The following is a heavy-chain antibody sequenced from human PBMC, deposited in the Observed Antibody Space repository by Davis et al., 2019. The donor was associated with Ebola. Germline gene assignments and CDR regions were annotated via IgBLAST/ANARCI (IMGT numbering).Heavy chain of an antibody. D-gene: IGHD2-15*01. V-gene: IGHV3-21*01. Sequence: SAKGRFTISRDNAKNTLYLQMNSLRAKDTAVYYCARDCSGGSCYSGLGYWGQGTLVTVSS. CDR3: ARDCSGGSCYSGLGY. J-gene: IGHJ4*02.